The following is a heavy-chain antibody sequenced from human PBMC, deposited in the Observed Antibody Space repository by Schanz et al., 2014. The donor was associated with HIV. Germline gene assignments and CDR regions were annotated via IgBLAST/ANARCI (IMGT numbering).Heavy chain of an antibody. CDR2: ISGSGNTI. D-gene: IGHD3-3*01. V-gene: IGHV3-11*01. J-gene: IGHJ6*02. Sequence: VQLLESGGGLVQPGGSLRLSCAASGFTFSDYYMSWIRQAPGKGLEWVSYISGSGNTIYYADSVKGRFTISRDNAKNSLSLQMNSLRAEDTAVYYCARPDYDFWVDVWGQGTTVIVSS. CDR1: GFTFSDYY. CDR3: ARPDYDFWVDV.